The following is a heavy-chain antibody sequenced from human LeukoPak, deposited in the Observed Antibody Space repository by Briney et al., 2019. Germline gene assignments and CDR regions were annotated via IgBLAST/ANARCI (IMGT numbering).Heavy chain of an antibody. Sequence: SETLSLTCTVSGGSISSYYWSWIRQPPGKGLEWIGYIYHSGSTNYNPSLKSRVTISVDTSKNQFSLKLSSVTAADTAVYYCAAIAVAGGFIDYWGQGTLVTVSS. D-gene: IGHD6-19*01. V-gene: IGHV4-59*01. CDR3: AAIAVAGGFIDY. CDR2: IYHSGST. J-gene: IGHJ4*02. CDR1: GGSISSYY.